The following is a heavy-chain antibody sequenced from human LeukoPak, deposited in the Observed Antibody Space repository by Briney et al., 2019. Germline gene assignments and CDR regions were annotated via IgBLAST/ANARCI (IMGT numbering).Heavy chain of an antibody. J-gene: IGHJ4*02. CDR1: GFTFSTYG. CDR3: ARGIDY. Sequence: GGSLRLSCAASGFTFSTYGMHWVRQAPGKGLEWVALISYDGGNKFYADSVKGRFTISRDTSKNMVFLQMNSLRVEDTAVYYCARGIDYWGRGTLVTVSS. V-gene: IGHV3-30*03. CDR2: ISYDGGNK.